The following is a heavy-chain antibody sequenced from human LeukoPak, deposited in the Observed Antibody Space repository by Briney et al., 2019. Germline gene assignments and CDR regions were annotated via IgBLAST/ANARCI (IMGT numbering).Heavy chain of an antibody. J-gene: IGHJ6*02. CDR1: GGSISNYY. Sequence: SETLSLTCTVSGGSISNYYWTWVRQPPGKGLEWIGQIHYSGRADYNPPLKSRITMSVDTSRNQISLKLSSVTAADTAIYYCVRFGVNYDMDVWGQGTTVTVFS. V-gene: IGHV4-59*01. D-gene: IGHD3-16*01. CDR2: IHYSGRA. CDR3: VRFGVNYDMDV.